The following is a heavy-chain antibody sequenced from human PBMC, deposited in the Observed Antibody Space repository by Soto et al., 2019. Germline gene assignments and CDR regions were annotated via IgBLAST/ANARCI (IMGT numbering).Heavy chain of an antibody. CDR3: ARGEGVVVVVAATASDY. D-gene: IGHD2-15*01. CDR1: GFTFSSYA. Sequence: HVQLVESGGGVVQPGRSLRLSCAASGFTFSSYAMHWVRQAPGKGLEWVAVISYDGSNKYYADSVKGRFTISRDNSKNTLYLQMNSLRAEDTAVYYCARGEGVVVVVAATASDYWGQGTLVTVSS. J-gene: IGHJ4*02. CDR2: ISYDGSNK. V-gene: IGHV3-30-3*01.